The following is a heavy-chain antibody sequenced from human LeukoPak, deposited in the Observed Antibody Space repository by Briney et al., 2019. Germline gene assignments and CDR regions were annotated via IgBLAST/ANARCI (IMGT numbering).Heavy chain of an antibody. V-gene: IGHV3-7*01. D-gene: IGHD3-22*01. CDR2: IKQDGREK. J-gene: IGHJ6*02. Sequence: PGGSLRLSCAASGFTFSSYWMSWVRQAPGKGLEWVANIKQDGREKYYVDSVKGRFTISRDNSKNTLYLQMNSLRREDTAEYYCTRAEYDRSGSIYYYYGMDIWGQGTTVTVSS. CDR3: TRAEYDRSGSIYYYYGMDI. CDR1: GFTFSSYW.